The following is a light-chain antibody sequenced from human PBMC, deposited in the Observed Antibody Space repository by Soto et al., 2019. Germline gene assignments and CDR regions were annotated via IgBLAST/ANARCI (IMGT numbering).Light chain of an antibody. CDR2: DNN. J-gene: IGLJ2*01. Sequence: QSVLTQPPSVSAAPGQQVTISCSGSSSNIGNNYVSWYQRLPGAAPKLLIYDNNKRPSGIPDRYFGSRIDTSATLAITGLQTGDEADYYCGTWDNTLYAGVFGGGTKLTVL. CDR1: SSNIGNNY. CDR3: GTWDNTLYAGV. V-gene: IGLV1-51*01.